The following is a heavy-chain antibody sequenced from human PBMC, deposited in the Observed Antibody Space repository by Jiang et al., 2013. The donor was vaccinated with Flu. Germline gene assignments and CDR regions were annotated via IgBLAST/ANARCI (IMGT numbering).Heavy chain of an antibody. CDR2: ISYDGSNK. CDR3: ARLPGRWLQSEEYYFDY. V-gene: IGHV3-30*03. CDR1: GFTFSSYG. J-gene: IGHJ4*02. D-gene: IGHD5-24*01. Sequence: VQLVESGGGVVQPGRSLRLSCAASGFTFSSYGMHWVRQAPGKGLEWVAVISYDGSNKYYADSVKGRFTISRDNSKNTLYLQMNSLRAEDTAVYYCARLPGRWLQSEEYYFDYWGQGTLVTVSS.